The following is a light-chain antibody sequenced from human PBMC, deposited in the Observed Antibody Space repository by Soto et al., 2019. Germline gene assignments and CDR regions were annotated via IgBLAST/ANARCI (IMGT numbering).Light chain of an antibody. V-gene: IGLV2-14*03. CDR3: SSYTSSFKLAV. CDR2: DVS. Sequence: QSVLTQPASVSGSPGQSITISCTGTSSDVGGYNYVSWYQHHPGKAPKLMIYDVSNRPSGVSNRFSGSKSGNTASLTISGLQAEDEADYYCSSYTSSFKLAVFGSGTKVTVL. J-gene: IGLJ1*01. CDR1: SSDVGGYNY.